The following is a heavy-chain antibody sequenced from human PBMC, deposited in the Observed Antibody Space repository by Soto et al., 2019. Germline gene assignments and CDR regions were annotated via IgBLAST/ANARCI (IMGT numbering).Heavy chain of an antibody. CDR1: GFTFSSYA. V-gene: IGHV3-21*01. J-gene: IGHJ5*02. CDR3: ARDLYTAMADP. D-gene: IGHD5-18*01. Sequence: GGSLRLSCGASGFTFSSYAVSWVRQAPGKGLEWVSAISSSSSYIYYADSVKGRFTISRDNAKNSLYLQMNSLRAEDTAVYYCARDLYTAMADPWGQGTLVTVSS. CDR2: ISSSSSYI.